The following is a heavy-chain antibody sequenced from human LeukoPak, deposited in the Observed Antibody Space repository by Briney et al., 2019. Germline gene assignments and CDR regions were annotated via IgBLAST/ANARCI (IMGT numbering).Heavy chain of an antibody. D-gene: IGHD3-10*01. J-gene: IGHJ4*02. CDR1: GFTFDVHS. CDR2: INWKGDII. V-gene: IGHV3-20*01. Sequence: PGGSLRLSSAASGFTFDVHSLSLVGPAPGTVLQPVSDINWKGDIIDYADSVKGRFTISRDNAKNSLYLQMNSLRADDTALYHCVRRYASGHLHYIDNWGQGTLVTVSS. CDR3: VRRYASGHLHYIDN.